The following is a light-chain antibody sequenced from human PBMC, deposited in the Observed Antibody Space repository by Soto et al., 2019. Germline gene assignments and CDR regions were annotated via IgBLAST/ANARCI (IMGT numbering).Light chain of an antibody. CDR3: CSYAGSYVV. J-gene: IGLJ2*01. CDR1: SSDVGGYNY. CDR2: DVS. Sequence: QSVLTQPRSVSGSPGQSVTISCTGTSSDVGGYNYVSWYQQHPGKAPKLMIYDVSKRPSGVPDRFSGSKSGNTASLTISGIQAEDEADYYCCSYAGSYVVFGGGTQLTVL. V-gene: IGLV2-11*01.